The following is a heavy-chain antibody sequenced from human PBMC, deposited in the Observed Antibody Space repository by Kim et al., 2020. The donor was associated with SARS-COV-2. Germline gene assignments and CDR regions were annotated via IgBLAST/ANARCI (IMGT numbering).Heavy chain of an antibody. CDR3: ARELGGSGTTAFDI. V-gene: IGHV1-46*01. D-gene: IGHD3-10*01. CDR2: LNPSGGHT. CDR1: GYTFTSFF. J-gene: IGHJ3*02. Sequence: ASVKVSCKASGYTFTSFFMHWVRQAPGQGLEWVGRLNPSGGHTDFPQKFQDRLIITGDTSTSTVYMELSSLRSEDTAVYYCARELGGSGTTAFDIWGQGTTVTVS.